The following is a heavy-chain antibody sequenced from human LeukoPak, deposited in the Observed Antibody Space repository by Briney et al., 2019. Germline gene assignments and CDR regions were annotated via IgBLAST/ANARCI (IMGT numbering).Heavy chain of an antibody. J-gene: IGHJ5*02. V-gene: IGHV4-34*01. CDR3: ARGSSDYDFWSGYYNWFDP. CDR1: GGSFSGYY. D-gene: IGHD3-3*01. Sequence: SETLSLTCAVYGGSFSGYYWSWIRQPPGKGLEWIGEINHSGSTNYNPSLKSRVTISVDTSKNQFSLKLSSVTAAGTAVYYCARGSSDYDFWSGYYNWFDPWGQGTLVTVSS. CDR2: INHSGST.